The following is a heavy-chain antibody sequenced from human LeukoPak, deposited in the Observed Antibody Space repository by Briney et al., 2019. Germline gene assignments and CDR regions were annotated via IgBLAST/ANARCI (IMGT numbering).Heavy chain of an antibody. CDR2: ISTNNGDT. CDR3: ARGSYFDY. V-gene: IGHV1-18*01. J-gene: IGHJ4*02. CDR1: GYTFTSYD. Sequence: GASVKVSCKASGYTFTSYDISWVRQAPGQGLEWMGWISTNNGDTNYAQRFQGRVTMTTDTSTTTAYMELRSLRSDDTAIYYCARGSYFDYWGQATLVTVSP.